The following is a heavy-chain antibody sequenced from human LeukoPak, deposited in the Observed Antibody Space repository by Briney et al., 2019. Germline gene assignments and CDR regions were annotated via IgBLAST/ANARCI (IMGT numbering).Heavy chain of an antibody. CDR2: ISSSGSI. CDR1: GFTFSDNY. J-gene: IGHJ4*02. D-gene: IGHD3-22*01. CDR3: AKDHLRYYYDSSGYYPGY. V-gene: IGHV3-11*04. Sequence: GGSLRLSCAASGFTFSDNYMSWIRQAPGKGLEWVSYISSSGSIYYSDSVKGRFTISRDNAKNSLYLQMNSLRAEDTAVYYCAKDHLRYYYDSSGYYPGYWGQGTLVTVSS.